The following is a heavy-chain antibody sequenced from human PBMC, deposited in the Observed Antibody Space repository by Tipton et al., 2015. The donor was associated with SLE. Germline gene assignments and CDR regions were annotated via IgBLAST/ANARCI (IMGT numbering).Heavy chain of an antibody. CDR1: GGSISSYY. V-gene: IGHV4-4*09. D-gene: IGHD2-2*01. CDR2: IYTSGST. J-gene: IGHJ5*02. Sequence: TLSLTCTVSGGSISSYYWSWIRQPPGKGLEWIGYIYTSGSTNYNPSLKSRVTISVDTSKNQFSLKLSSVTAADTAVYYCASQHEYQLPRRELRIDPWGQGTLVTVSS. CDR3: ASQHEYQLPRRELRIDP.